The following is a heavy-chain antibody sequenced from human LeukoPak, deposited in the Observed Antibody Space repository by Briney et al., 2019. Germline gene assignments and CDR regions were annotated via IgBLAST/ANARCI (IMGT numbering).Heavy chain of an antibody. J-gene: IGHJ5*02. V-gene: IGHV3-48*01. CDR2: VSSSSSTI. CDR3: ARLEYWSWFDP. CDR1: GFTFSSYS. D-gene: IGHD6-6*01. Sequence: GGSLRLSCAASGFTFSSYSMNWVRQAPGKGLEWVSYVSSSSSTIYYADSVKGRFTISRDNAKNSLYLQMRSLRSDDTAVYYCARLEYWSWFDPWGQGTLVTVSS.